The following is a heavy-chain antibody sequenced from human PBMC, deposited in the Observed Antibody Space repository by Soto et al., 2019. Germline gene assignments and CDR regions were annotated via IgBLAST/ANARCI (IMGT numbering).Heavy chain of an antibody. CDR3: AGGFCANRVCYYFLDL. D-gene: IGHD2-8*01. J-gene: IGHJ5*02. CDR2: MSNDGNNQ. V-gene: IGHV3-30*03. CDR1: RFDFTSYG. Sequence: GGSLRLSCAASRFDFTSYGMHWLRQAPGKGLEWVAVMSNDGNNQFYADSVRGRFIISRDTSKNTLFLQMTSLRPEDTAVYHCAGGFCANRVCYYFLDLWGPGALVTV.